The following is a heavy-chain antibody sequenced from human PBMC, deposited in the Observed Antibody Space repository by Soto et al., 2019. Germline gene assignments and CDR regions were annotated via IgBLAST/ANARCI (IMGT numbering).Heavy chain of an antibody. CDR3: ARAVAAAGPYYYCYMDV. CDR2: TYYSGST. V-gene: IGHV4-31*03. CDR1: GGSISSGGYY. D-gene: IGHD6-13*01. Sequence: SETLSLTCTVSGGSISSGGYYWSWIRQHPGKGLEWIGYTYYSGSTYYNPSLKSRVTISVDTSKNQFSLKLSSVTAADTAVYYCARAVAAAGPYYYCYMDVWGKGTTVTVSS. J-gene: IGHJ6*03.